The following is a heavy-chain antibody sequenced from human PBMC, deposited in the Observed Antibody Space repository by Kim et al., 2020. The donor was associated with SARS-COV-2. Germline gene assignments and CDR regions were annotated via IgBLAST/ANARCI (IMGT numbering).Heavy chain of an antibody. D-gene: IGHD3-3*01. J-gene: IGHJ4*02. V-gene: IGHV3-23*01. CDR3: AKVSGGWLLYNFDY. CDR1: GFTFSSYA. CDR2: ISCSGGST. Sequence: GGSLRLSCAASGFTFSSYAMSWVRQAPGKGLEWVSAISCSGGSTYYADSVKGRFTISRDNSKNTLYLQMNSLRAEDTAVYYCAKVSGGWLLYNFDYWGQGTLVTVSS.